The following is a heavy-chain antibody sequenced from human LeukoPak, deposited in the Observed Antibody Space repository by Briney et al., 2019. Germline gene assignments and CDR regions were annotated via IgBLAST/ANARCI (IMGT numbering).Heavy chain of an antibody. CDR1: GVSISSSNSN. CDR2: IYYSGNT. CDR3: ARQTGSGLFILP. Sequence: SETLSLTCTVSGVSISSSNSNWGWIRQPPGKGLEWIGSIYYSGNTYYNASLKSQVSISIDTSKNQFSLRPTSVTAADTAVYYCARQTGSGLFILPGGQGTLVTVSS. D-gene: IGHD3/OR15-3a*01. V-gene: IGHV4-39*01. J-gene: IGHJ4*02.